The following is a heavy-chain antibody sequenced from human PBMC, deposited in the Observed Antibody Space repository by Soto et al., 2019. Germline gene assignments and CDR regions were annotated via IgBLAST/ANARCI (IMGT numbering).Heavy chain of an antibody. J-gene: IGHJ4*02. CDR3: AKASGESYPGSRVFAY. Sequence: EVELLESGGGLVQPGGSLRLSCAASGFTFRNYAMSWVRQAPGKGLEWVSVLTNSGDSTLYADSVKGRFIISRDNSKNTLYLQMNSLRAEDTAIYYCAKASGESYPGSRVFAYWGQGTRVTLSS. D-gene: IGHD3-10*01. V-gene: IGHV3-23*01. CDR1: GFTFRNYA. CDR2: LTNSGDST.